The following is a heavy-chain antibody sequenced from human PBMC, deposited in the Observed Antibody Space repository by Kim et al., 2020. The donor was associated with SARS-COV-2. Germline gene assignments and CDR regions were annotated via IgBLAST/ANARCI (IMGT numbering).Heavy chain of an antibody. J-gene: IGHJ6*03. CDR3: GRDRQESAAFMDV. Sequence: YAAAVKGRFTISRDDSKKSLFLQMKGLQTDDTAVYFCGRDRQESAAFMDVWGKGTTVTVSS. V-gene: IGHV3-72*01.